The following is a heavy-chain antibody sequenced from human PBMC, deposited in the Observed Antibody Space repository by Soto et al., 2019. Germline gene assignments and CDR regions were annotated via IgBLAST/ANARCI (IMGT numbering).Heavy chain of an antibody. CDR2: ISSSSSTI. CDR1: GFTFSSYS. CDR3: ARETPYYDSSGYDLYWYFDL. Sequence: PGGSLRLSCAASGFTFSSYSMNWVRQAPGKGLEWVSYISSSSSTIYYADSVKGRFTISRDNAKNSLYLQMNSLRDEDTAVYYCARETPYYDSSGYDLYWYFDLRARRTPVTVSS. J-gene: IGHJ2*01. D-gene: IGHD3-22*01. V-gene: IGHV3-48*02.